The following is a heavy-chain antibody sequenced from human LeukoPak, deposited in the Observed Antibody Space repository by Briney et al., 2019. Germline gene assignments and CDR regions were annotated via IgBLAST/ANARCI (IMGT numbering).Heavy chain of an antibody. CDR1: GGSISSSSYY. V-gene: IGHV4-39*07. CDR2: IYYSGST. J-gene: IGHJ4*02. D-gene: IGHD2-2*02. CDR3: ARVEAPTYCSSTSCYTGIDY. Sequence: PSETLSLTCTVSGGSISSSSYYWGWIRQPPGTGLEWIGSIYYSGSTYYNPSLKSRATISVDTSKNQFSLKLSSVTAADTAVYYCARVEAPTYCSSTSCYTGIDYWGQGTLVTVSS.